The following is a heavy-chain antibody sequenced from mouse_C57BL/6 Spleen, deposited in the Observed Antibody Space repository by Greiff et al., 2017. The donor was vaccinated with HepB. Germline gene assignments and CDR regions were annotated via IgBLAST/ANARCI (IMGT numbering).Heavy chain of an antibody. D-gene: IGHD1-1*01. Sequence: QVQLQQPGAELVKPGASVKLSCKASGYTFTSYWMHWVKQRPGQGLEWIGMIHPNSGSTNYNEKFKSKATLTVDKSSSTAYMQLSSLTSEDSAVYYCARLGTTVVAPGDYWGQGTTLTVSS. CDR1: GYTFTSYW. CDR2: IHPNSGST. V-gene: IGHV1-64*01. J-gene: IGHJ2*01. CDR3: ARLGTTVVAPGDY.